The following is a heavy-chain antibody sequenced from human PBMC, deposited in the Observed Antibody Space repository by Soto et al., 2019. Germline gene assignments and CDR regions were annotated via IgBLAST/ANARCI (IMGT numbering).Heavy chain of an antibody. V-gene: IGHV4-31*03. CDR1: VGPISSGGYS. CDR3: ARAWGGYFDY. CDR2: IYYSGST. D-gene: IGHD3-16*01. Sequence: QVQLQKSGPGLLKPSQTLSLTCTFPVGPISSGGYSWSWIRQHPGKGLEWMGYIYYSGSTYYNPSLKSRVTISVDTSKNQFSLKLSSVTAADTAVYYCARAWGGYFDYWGQGTLVTVSS. J-gene: IGHJ4*02.